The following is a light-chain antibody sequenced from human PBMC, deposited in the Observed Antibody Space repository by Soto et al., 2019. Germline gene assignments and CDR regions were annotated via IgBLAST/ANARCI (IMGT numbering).Light chain of an antibody. V-gene: IGKV3-20*01. CDR2: GAS. J-gene: IGKJ5*01. Sequence: EIVLTQSPATLSLSPGESATLLCRASQFVSSRYLAWYQQKPGQAPRLLIYGASSRATGIPDRFSGSGSGTDFTLTLTPLEPEDFAVYFCQQYSSSPITFGQGTRLEN. CDR3: QQYSSSPIT. CDR1: QFVSSRY.